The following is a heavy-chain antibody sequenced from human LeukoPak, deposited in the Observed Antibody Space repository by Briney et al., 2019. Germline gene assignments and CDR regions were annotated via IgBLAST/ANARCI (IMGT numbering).Heavy chain of an antibody. J-gene: IGHJ3*02. CDR3: ARYDSSGPLGAFDI. CDR1: GYTFTSYG. D-gene: IGHD3-22*01. Sequence: EASVTVSCKASGYTFTSYGISWVRQAPGQGLEWMGWINPNSGGTNYAQKFQGRVTMTRDTSISTAYMELSRLRSDDTAVYYCARYDSSGPLGAFDIWGQGTMVTVSS. V-gene: IGHV1-2*02. CDR2: INPNSGGT.